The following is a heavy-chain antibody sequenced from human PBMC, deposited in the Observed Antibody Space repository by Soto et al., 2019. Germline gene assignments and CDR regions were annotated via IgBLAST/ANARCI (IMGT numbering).Heavy chain of an antibody. CDR2: IIPIFGTA. J-gene: IGHJ6*02. CDR3: ARGNAYSGYDEGYYYYGMDV. Sequence: QVQLVQSGAEVKKPGSSVKVSCKASGGTFSSYAISWVRQAPGQGLEWMGGIIPIFGTANYAQKFQGRVTITADESTSTAYMELSSLRSEDTAVYYCARGNAYSGYDEGYYYYGMDVWGQGTTVTVSS. CDR1: GGTFSSYA. D-gene: IGHD5-12*01. V-gene: IGHV1-69*01.